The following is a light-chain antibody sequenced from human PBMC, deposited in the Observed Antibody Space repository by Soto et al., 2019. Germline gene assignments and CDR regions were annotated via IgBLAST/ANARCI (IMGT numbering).Light chain of an antibody. CDR3: QQYGSSGYT. CDR2: GAS. V-gene: IGKV3-20*01. Sequence: EIVLTQSPGTLSLSPGERATLSCRASQSVSSSYLTWYQQKPGQAPRLLIYGASSRATGIPDRFSGRGSGTDFTLTISRLEPEACAVYYCQQYGSSGYTFGQGTKLEIK. J-gene: IGKJ2*01. CDR1: QSVSSSY.